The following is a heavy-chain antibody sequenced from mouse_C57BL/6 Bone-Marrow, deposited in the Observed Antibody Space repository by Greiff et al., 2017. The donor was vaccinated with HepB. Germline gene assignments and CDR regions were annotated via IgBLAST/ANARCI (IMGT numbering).Heavy chain of an antibody. Sequence: EVQLQQSVAELVRPGASVKLSCTASGFNIKNTYMHWVQQRPERGLEWIGRIDPANGNTKYAPEFQGKATITADTSSNTAYLQRSSLATEDTAISYGASPYYDSRCWYFDVWGTGATVTGSS. CDR1: GFNIKNTY. J-gene: IGHJ1*03. V-gene: IGHV14-3*01. CDR2: IDPANGNT. D-gene: IGHD1-1*01. CDR3: ASPYYDSRCWYFDV.